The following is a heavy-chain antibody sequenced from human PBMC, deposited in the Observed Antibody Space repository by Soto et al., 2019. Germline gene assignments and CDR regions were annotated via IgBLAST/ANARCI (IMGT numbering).Heavy chain of an antibody. V-gene: IGHV4-61*01. CDR3: ARGVWWFDP. CDR1: GGSVSSSSYY. CDR2: IYNSGST. J-gene: IGHJ5*02. Sequence: SETLSLTCTVSGGSVSSSSYYWSWIRQPPGKGLEWIGYIYNSGSTNYNPSLKNRVTISVDTSKNQFSLKLSSVTAADTAVYYCARGVWWFDPWGQGTLVTVPS.